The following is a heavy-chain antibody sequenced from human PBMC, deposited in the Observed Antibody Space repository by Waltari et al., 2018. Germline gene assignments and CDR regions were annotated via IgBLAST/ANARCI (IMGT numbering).Heavy chain of an antibody. V-gene: IGHV1-2*02. CDR3: ATKLGRGNWLDP. D-gene: IGHD7-27*01. CDR1: AKIPPTDY. J-gene: IGHJ5*02. CDR2: INPDTGGA. Sequence: QVQLVQSGAELKKPGAPVNVSCNISAKIPPTDYLQWVRQAPGQGLEWLGWINPDTGGAFYARKFRGRITMTSDTSINTVYLHLSGLRYDDTAVYFCATKLGRGNWLDPWGQGSLVTVSS.